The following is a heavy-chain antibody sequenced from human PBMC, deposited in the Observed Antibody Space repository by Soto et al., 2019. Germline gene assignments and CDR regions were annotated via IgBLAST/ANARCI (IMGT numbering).Heavy chain of an antibody. CDR2: ISGSGGNT. CDR3: AKDRGGSGWSTLDH. J-gene: IGHJ4*02. V-gene: IGHV3-23*01. D-gene: IGHD6-19*01. Sequence: EAQLLESGGSLVHPGGSLRLSCAASGFSFSYFAMSWVRQAPGKGLEWVAAISGSGGNTYYADSVKGRFTISRDNSKNTLFLQMNSLRDEDTAVYYCAKDRGGSGWSTLDHWGQGTLVTVSS. CDR1: GFSFSYFA.